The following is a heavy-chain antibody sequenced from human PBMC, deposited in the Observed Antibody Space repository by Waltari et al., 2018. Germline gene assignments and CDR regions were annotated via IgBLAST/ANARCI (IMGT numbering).Heavy chain of an antibody. Sequence: EVQVVESGGGLVQPGGSLRRCCAASGFAFSDYEMNWVSQAPGKGLEWVSYISNSGSTVYYADSVKGRFTISRDNAKNSLYLEMNSLRAEDTAVYYCARPSTEYYYYYYYMDVWGKGTTVTVS. CDR3: ARPSTEYYYYYYYMDV. CDR2: ISNSGSTV. J-gene: IGHJ6*03. CDR1: GFAFSDYE. V-gene: IGHV3-48*03.